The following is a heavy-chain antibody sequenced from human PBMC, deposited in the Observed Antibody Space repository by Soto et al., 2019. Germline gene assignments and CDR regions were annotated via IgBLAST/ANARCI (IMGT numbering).Heavy chain of an antibody. D-gene: IGHD4-17*01. CDR1: AFTFSSYG. J-gene: IGHJ6*02. Sequence: QVQLVESGGGVVQPGRSLRLSCAASAFTFSSYGMHWVRQAPGKGLEWVAVISYDGSNKYYADSVKGRFTISRDNSKNTLYLQMNSLRAEDTAVYYCAEGGGDYGDSYYDYYGMDVWGQGTTVTVSS. CDR2: ISYDGSNK. V-gene: IGHV3-30*18. CDR3: AEGGGDYGDSYYDYYGMDV.